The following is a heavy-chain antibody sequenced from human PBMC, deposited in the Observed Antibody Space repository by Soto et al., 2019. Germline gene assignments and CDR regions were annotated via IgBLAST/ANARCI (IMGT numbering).Heavy chain of an antibody. J-gene: IGHJ4*02. CDR1: GYTFTSYG. V-gene: IGHV1-18*04. CDR3: ARDDCSGGSCYSTPYLDY. CDR2: ISTDNGNT. Sequence: ASVKVSCKASGYTFTSYGIPWVRQAPGQRLEWMGWISTDNGNTKYAQKLQGRVTMTTDTSTSTAYMELRSLRSDDTAVYYCARDDCSGGSCYSTPYLDYWGQGTLVTVSS. D-gene: IGHD2-15*01.